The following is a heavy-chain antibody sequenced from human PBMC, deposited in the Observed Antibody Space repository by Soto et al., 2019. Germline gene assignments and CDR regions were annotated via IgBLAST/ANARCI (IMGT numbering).Heavy chain of an antibody. J-gene: IGHJ4*02. D-gene: IGHD6-13*01. Sequence: GGALRLSCATSGFTFTTYSMNWVRQAPGKGLEWVSSISGTGGQTYHADSVKGRFTISRDNSKETLSLQMDSLRAEDTATYFCVKDRSRRAGAGSVADYWGPAALVTVSA. CDR3: VKDRSRRAGAGSVADY. CDR1: GFTFTTYS. V-gene: IGHV3-23*01. CDR2: ISGTGGQT.